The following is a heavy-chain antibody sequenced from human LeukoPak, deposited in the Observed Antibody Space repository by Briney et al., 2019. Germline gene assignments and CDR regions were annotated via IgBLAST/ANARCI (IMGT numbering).Heavy chain of an antibody. V-gene: IGHV1-69*04. Sequence: ASVKVSCKASGGTFSSYAISWVRQAPGQGLEWMGRIIPILGIANYAQKFQGRVTITADKSTSTAYMELSSLRSEDTAVYYCAGRLNGGRFYYYGMDVWGQGTTVTVSS. CDR1: GGTFSSYA. J-gene: IGHJ6*02. CDR3: AGRLNGGRFYYYGMDV. CDR2: IIPILGIA. D-gene: IGHD2-15*01.